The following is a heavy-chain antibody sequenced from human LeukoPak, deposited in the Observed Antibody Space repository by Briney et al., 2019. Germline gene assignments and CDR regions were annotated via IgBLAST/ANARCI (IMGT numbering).Heavy chain of an antibody. D-gene: IGHD5-18*01. V-gene: IGHV5-51*01. CDR2: IYPGDSDT. Sequence: GESPKISCKGSGYSFTSYWIGWVRQMPGKGLEWMGIIYPGDSDTRYSPSFQGQVTISADKSISTSYLQWSSLKASDTAMYYCARHTVDTAMAPAEYFQHWGQGTLVPVSS. J-gene: IGHJ1*01. CDR3: ARHTVDTAMAPAEYFQH. CDR1: GYSFTSYW.